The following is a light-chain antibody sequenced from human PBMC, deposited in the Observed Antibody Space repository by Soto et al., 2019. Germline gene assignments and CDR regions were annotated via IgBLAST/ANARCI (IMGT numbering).Light chain of an antibody. CDR3: QQYVSSGYT. V-gene: IGKV3-20*01. CDR2: GAS. J-gene: IGKJ2*01. Sequence: EIVLTQSPGTLSLSPGERATLSCRASQSVSSSYLAWYQQKPGQAPRLLIYGASSRATGIPDRFSGSGSGTDFTLTISRLEPEDCAVYYCQQYVSSGYTFGQGTKLEIK. CDR1: QSVSSSY.